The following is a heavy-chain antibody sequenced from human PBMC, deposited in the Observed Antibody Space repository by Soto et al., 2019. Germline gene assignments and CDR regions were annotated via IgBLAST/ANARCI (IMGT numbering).Heavy chain of an antibody. D-gene: IGHD3-22*01. J-gene: IGHJ4*02. CDR1: GFTFSTYW. CDR2: IKEDGSEK. CDR3: ARGVRYYYDSSGQKGAFDY. V-gene: IGHV3-7*01. Sequence: GGSLRLSCAASGFTFSTYWMIWVRQAPGKGLEWVANIKEDGSEKYYVDSVKGRFTISRDNAKNSLYLQMNSLRAEDTAVYYCARGVRYYYDSSGQKGAFDYWGQGTLVTVSS.